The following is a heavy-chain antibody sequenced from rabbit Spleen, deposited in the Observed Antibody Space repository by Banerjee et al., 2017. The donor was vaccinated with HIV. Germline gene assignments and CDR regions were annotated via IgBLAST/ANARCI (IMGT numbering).Heavy chain of an antibody. Sequence: QSLEESGGDLVKPGASLTLTCTASGVSFSSSSYMCWVRQAPGKGLEWIACIDIGSSGFTYFATWAKGRFTISKSSSTTVTLQMTSLTAADTATYFCARDAGSGDYIDVYFNLWGPGTLVTVS. CDR3: ARDAGSGDYIDVYFNL. D-gene: IGHD8-1*01. CDR1: GVSFSSSSY. J-gene: IGHJ4*01. V-gene: IGHV1S40*01. CDR2: IDIGSSGFT.